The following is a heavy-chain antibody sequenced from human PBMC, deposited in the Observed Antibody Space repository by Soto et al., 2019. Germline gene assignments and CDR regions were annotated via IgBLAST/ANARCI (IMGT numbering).Heavy chain of an antibody. CDR3: AKDRTIAVASTSAIDY. CDR2: ISGSGGST. CDR1: GFTFSSYA. Sequence: GGSLRLSCAASGFTFSSYAMSWVRQAPGKGLEWVSAISGSGGSTYYADSVKGRFTISRDNSQNTLYLQMNSLRAEDTSLYYCAKDRTIAVASTSAIDYWGQGTLVTVSS. D-gene: IGHD6-19*01. V-gene: IGHV3-23*01. J-gene: IGHJ4*02.